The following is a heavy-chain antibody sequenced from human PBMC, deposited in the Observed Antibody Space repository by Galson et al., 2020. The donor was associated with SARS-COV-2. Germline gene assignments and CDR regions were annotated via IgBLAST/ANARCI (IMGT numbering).Heavy chain of an antibody. CDR2: IYHTGTT. D-gene: IGHD6-6*01. CDR1: GYSITSGYN. J-gene: IGHJ4*02. CDR3: AREFEY. V-gene: IGHV4-38-2*02. Sequence: SETLSLTCDVSGYSITSGYNWGWIRRTPGKGLEWIGSIYHTGTTYYNPSLKSRVTISVDTSANEFSLKLRSVTAADTAVYYCAREFEYWGRGTRVTVSS.